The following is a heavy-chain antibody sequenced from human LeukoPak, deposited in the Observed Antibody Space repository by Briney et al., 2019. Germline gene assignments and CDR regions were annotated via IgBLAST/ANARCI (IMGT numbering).Heavy chain of an antibody. Sequence: PSETLSLTCAIYGGSFSGYFWSWFRQPPGKGLEWIGEINRSGSTNYNSSLSLKSRVTISVDTSKNQFSLKLSSVTAADTAVYYCAVSGGWYSAFDIWGQGTMVTVSS. D-gene: IGHD6-19*01. CDR3: AVSGGWYSAFDI. J-gene: IGHJ3*02. CDR1: GGSFSGYF. V-gene: IGHV4-34*01. CDR2: INRSGST.